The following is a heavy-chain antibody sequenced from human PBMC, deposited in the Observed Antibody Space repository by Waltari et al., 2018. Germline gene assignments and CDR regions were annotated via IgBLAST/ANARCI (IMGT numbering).Heavy chain of an antibody. J-gene: IGHJ4*02. D-gene: IGHD3-16*02. CDR1: GGPIRIGRYY. CDR2: IYYSGST. Sequence: QVQLQESGPGLVKPSETLSLPCTVSGGPIRIGRYYWSWIRQHPGKGLVWLGYIYYSGSTNYNPSLMSRVTISVDTSKNQFSLKLSSGPAADTAAYYCAREEHYDYVWGSYPPPAGFDYWGQGTLVTVSS. CDR3: AREEHYDYVWGSYPPPAGFDY. V-gene: IGHV4-31*03.